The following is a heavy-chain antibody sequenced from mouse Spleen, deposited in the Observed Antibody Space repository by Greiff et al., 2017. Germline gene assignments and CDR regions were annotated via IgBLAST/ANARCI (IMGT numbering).Heavy chain of an antibody. CDR2: IDPSDSYT. V-gene: IGHV1S127*01. J-gene: IGHJ2*01. D-gene: IGHD1-1*01. Sequence: VQLQQPGAELVKPGASVKMSCKASGYTFTSYWMHWVKQRPGQGLEWIGVIDPSDSYTSYNQKFKGKATLTVDTSSSTAYMQLSSLTSEDSAVYYCTRDYYGSSYYFDYWGQGTTLTVSS. CDR3: TRDYYGSSYYFDY. CDR1: GYTFTSYW.